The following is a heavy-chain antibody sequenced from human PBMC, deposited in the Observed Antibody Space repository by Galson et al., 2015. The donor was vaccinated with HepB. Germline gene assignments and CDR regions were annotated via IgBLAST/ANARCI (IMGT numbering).Heavy chain of an antibody. D-gene: IGHD2-15*01. Sequence: SLRLSCAASGFTFSSYAMHWVRQAPGKGLEYVSAISSNGGSTYYADSVKGRFTISRDNSKNTLYLQMSSLRAEDTAVYYCVKGCSGGSCYSDYYYGMDVWGQGTTVTVSS. V-gene: IGHV3-64D*06. J-gene: IGHJ6*02. CDR2: ISSNGGST. CDR1: GFTFSSYA. CDR3: VKGCSGGSCYSDYYYGMDV.